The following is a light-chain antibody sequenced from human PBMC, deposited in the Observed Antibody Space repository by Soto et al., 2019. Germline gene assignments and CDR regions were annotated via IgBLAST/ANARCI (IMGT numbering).Light chain of an antibody. V-gene: IGLV1-51*01. Sequence: QSVLTQPPSMSAAPGQMGAISCSGTSSNIGDNSVSWYQHFPGTAPKVLIYDNNRRPSGIPDQFSGSKSGTSATLTIIGLQTGDEADYYCATWDSALSAGVFGGGTTLTVL. CDR3: ATWDSALSAGV. CDR1: SSNIGDNS. CDR2: DNN. J-gene: IGLJ3*02.